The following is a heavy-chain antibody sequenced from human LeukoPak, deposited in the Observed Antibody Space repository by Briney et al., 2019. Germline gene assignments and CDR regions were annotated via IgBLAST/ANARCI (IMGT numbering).Heavy chain of an antibody. CDR3: VRGNPLMDY. CDR1: GFTFNSYA. V-gene: IGHV3-23*01. CDR2: ISGSGGST. Sequence: GGSLRLSCAASGFTFNSYAMSWVRQAPGKGMEWVSTISGSGGSTHYVDSVKGRFTISRDNSKNTVYLQMSSLRADDTAVYYCVRGNPLMDYWGQGTLVTVSS. J-gene: IGHJ4*02. D-gene: IGHD1-14*01.